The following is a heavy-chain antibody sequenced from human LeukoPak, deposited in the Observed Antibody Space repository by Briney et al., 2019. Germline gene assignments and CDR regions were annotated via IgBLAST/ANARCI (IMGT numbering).Heavy chain of an antibody. J-gene: IGHJ6*02. Sequence: SETLSLTCTVSGGSISSSSYYWGWIRQPPGKGLEWIGSIYYSGSTYYNPSLKSRVTISVDTSKNQFSLKLSSVTAADTAVYYCASIAGAGTGDYYYYYGRDVWGQGTTVTVSS. CDR2: IYYSGST. D-gene: IGHD6-19*01. V-gene: IGHV4-39*01. CDR3: ASIAGAGTGDYYYYYGRDV. CDR1: GGSISSSSYY.